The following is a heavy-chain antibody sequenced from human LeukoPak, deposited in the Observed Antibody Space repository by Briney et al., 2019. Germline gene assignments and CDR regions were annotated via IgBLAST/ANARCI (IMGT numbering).Heavy chain of an antibody. V-gene: IGHV3-30*03. J-gene: IGHJ4*02. CDR1: GFTFSSYG. CDR2: ISYDGSNK. Sequence: GGSLRLSCAASGFTFSSYGMHWVRQAPGKGLEWVAVISYDGSNKYYADSVKGRFTISRDNSKNTLYLQMNSLRAEDTAVYYCARTSVYDSPFDYWGQGTLVTVSS. D-gene: IGHD5/OR15-5a*01. CDR3: ARTSVYDSPFDY.